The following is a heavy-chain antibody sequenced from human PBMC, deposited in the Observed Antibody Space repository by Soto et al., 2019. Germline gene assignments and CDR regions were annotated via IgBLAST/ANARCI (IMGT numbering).Heavy chain of an antibody. D-gene: IGHD2-15*01. CDR1: GFTFSSYS. Sequence: EVQLVESGGGLVQPGGSLRLSCEASGFTFSSYSMNWVRQAPGKGLEWVSYISDGSSTISYADSLKGRFTISRDNAKNSLYLQMNSLRAEDMAVYYCARGGGCSGGRCNSDWFDPWGQGTLVTVSS. CDR2: ISDGSSTI. J-gene: IGHJ5*02. CDR3: ARGGGCSGGRCNSDWFDP. V-gene: IGHV3-48*01.